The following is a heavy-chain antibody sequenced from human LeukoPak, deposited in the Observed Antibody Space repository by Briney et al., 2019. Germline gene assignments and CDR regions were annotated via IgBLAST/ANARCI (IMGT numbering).Heavy chain of an antibody. Sequence: ETLSLTCTVSGGSIISYYWSWIRQPPGKGLEWIGYIYTSGSTNYNPSLKSRVTISVDTSKNQFSLKLSSVTAADTAVYYCARQVVGVMVRHFDLWGRGTLVTVSS. CDR3: ARQVVGVMVRHFDL. CDR1: GGSIISYY. CDR2: IYTSGST. V-gene: IGHV4-4*09. D-gene: IGHD5-18*01. J-gene: IGHJ2*01.